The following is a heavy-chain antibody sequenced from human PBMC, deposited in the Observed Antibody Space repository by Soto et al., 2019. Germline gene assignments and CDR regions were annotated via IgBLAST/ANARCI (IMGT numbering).Heavy chain of an antibody. J-gene: IGHJ5*02. Sequence: PETLALTFPVSAGSISRDHWSWIRQPPGKGLEWIGYIYYSGSTNYNPSLKRRVTISVDTSKNQFSLKLSSVTAADTAVYYCARDSGDSSGGYGFEAWGQGTLVTVSS. D-gene: IGHD6-19*01. CDR3: ARDSGDSSGGYGFEA. CDR2: IYYSGST. V-gene: IGHV4-59*01. CDR1: AGSISRDH.